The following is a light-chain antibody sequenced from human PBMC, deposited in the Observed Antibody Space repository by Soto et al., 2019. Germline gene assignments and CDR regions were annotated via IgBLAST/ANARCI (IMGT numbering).Light chain of an antibody. J-gene: IGLJ1*01. Sequence: QSALTQPASVSGSLGQSITISCTGSSSNVGRYNLVSWYQQHPGKAPKLMIYEGSQRPSGVSNRFSGSKSGNTASLTISGLQPDDEADYHCCSYAGGSSYVFGTGTQLTVL. CDR2: EGS. CDR1: SSNVGRYNL. V-gene: IGLV2-23*01. CDR3: CSYAGGSSYV.